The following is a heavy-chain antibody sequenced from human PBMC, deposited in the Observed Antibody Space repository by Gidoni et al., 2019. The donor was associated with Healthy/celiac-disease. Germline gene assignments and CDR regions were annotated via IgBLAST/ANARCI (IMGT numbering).Heavy chain of an antibody. CDR1: GFTFSSYS. Sequence: EVQLVESGGGLVQPGGSLRLSCAASGFTFSSYSMNWVRQAPGKGLEWVSYISSSSSTIYYADSVKGRFTISRDNAKNSLYLQMNSLRDEDTAVYYCASLAGTVVPAGYFDYWGQGTLVTVSS. V-gene: IGHV3-48*02. CDR2: ISSSSSTI. CDR3: ASLAGTVVPAGYFDY. D-gene: IGHD2-2*01. J-gene: IGHJ4*02.